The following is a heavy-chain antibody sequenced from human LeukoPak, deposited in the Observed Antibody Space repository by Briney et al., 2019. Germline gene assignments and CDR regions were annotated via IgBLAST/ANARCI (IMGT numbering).Heavy chain of an antibody. V-gene: IGHV3-30*03. D-gene: IGHD3-9*01. Sequence: GGSLRLSCAASGFTFSSYGMHWVRQAPGKGLEWVAVISYDGSNKYYADSVKGRFTISRDNSKNTLYLQMSSLRADDTAVYYCAREEATYYDILTGYYTYWGQGTLVTVSS. J-gene: IGHJ4*02. CDR3: AREEATYYDILTGYYTY. CDR2: ISYDGSNK. CDR1: GFTFSSYG.